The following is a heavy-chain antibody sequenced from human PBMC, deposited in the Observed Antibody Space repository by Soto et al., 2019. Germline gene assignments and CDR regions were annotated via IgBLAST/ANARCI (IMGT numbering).Heavy chain of an antibody. CDR2: ISGSDGKT. Sequence: GGSLRLSCAASGFSFGSYALSWVRQAPGKGLGWVSTISGSDGKTFYADSVKGRFSISRDTSQSTLYLQMNSLRADDTAMYYCARWSYLDYWGQGTRVTVSS. D-gene: IGHD3-3*01. CDR1: GFSFGSYA. CDR3: ARWSYLDY. V-gene: IGHV3-23*01. J-gene: IGHJ4*02.